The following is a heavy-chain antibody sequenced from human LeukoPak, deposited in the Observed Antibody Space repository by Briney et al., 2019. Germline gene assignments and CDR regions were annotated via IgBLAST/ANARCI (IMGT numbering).Heavy chain of an antibody. CDR2: INHSGST. CDR1: GGSFSGYY. D-gene: IGHD6-13*01. Sequence: SETLSLTCAVYGGSFSGYYWSWIRQPPGKGLEWIGEINHSGSTNYNPSLKSRVTISVDTSKNQFSLKLSSVTAADTAVYYCARAAFSSSWYSYWFDPWGQGTLVTVSS. V-gene: IGHV4-34*09. CDR3: ARAAFSSSWYSYWFDP. J-gene: IGHJ5*02.